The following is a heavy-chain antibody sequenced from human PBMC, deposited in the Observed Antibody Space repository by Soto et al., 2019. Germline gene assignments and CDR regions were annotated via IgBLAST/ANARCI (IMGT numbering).Heavy chain of an antibody. CDR2: ISGSGGST. CDR3: AKDILGLVRSSWDY. V-gene: IGHV3-23*01. J-gene: IGHJ4*02. D-gene: IGHD3-3*01. Sequence: GGSLRLSCAASGFTFSSYAMSWVRQAPGKGLEWVSAISGSGGSTYYADSVKGRFTISRDNSKNTLYLQMNSLRAEDTAVYYCAKDILGLVRSSWDYWGQGTLVTVSS. CDR1: GFTFSSYA.